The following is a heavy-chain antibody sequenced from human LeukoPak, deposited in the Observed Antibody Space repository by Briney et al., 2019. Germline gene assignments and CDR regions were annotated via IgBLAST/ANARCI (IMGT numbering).Heavy chain of an antibody. CDR2: INHSGST. Sequence: PSETLSLTCTVSGGSISSYYWSWIRQSPGKGLEWIGEINHSGSTYYNPSLKSRVTISLDTSKSQFSLKLTSVTAADTAVYYCARKQGGQLVNTRRWFDPWGQGTLVTVSS. V-gene: IGHV4-34*01. J-gene: IGHJ5*02. D-gene: IGHD6-13*01. CDR3: ARKQGGQLVNTRRWFDP. CDR1: GGSISSYY.